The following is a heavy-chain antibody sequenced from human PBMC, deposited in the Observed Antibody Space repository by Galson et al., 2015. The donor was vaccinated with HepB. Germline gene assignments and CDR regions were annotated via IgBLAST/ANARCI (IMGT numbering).Heavy chain of an antibody. D-gene: IGHD6-19*01. Sequence: SVKVSCKASGYTFTSYGISWVRQAPGQGLEWMGWISAYNGNTNYAQKLQGRVTMTTDTSTSTAYMELRSLRSGDTAVYYCATGIAVVDAFDIWGQGTMVTVSS. J-gene: IGHJ3*02. V-gene: IGHV1-18*04. CDR2: ISAYNGNT. CDR1: GYTFTSYG. CDR3: ATGIAVVDAFDI.